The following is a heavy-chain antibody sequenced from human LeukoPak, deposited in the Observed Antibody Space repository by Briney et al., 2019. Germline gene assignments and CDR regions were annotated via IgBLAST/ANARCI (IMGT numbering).Heavy chain of an antibody. J-gene: IGHJ4*02. CDR1: LDSTTSNF. CDR2: IHRSGSP. D-gene: IGHD1-14*01. Sequence: SSETLSLTCTVSLDSTTSNFWSWVRQHPGKGLEWIGEIHRSGSPNYNPSLQSRVTISIDRSRNQIVLELSSVTAADTAFYYCAREILGGFNPGAYWGQGTLVTVSS. V-gene: IGHV4-4*02. CDR3: AREILGGFNPGAY.